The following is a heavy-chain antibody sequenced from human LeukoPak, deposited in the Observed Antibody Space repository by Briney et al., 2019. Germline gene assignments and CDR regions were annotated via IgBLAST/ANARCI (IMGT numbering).Heavy chain of an antibody. CDR1: GFTFSSYW. Sequence: GGSLRLSCAASGFTFSSYWMSWVRQAPGKGLEWVANIKQDGSEKYYVDSVKGRFTISRDNAKNSLYLQMNSLRAEDTAVYYYARDSSGYYYGMYAFDIWGQGTMVTVSS. CDR3: ARDSSGYYYGMYAFDI. V-gene: IGHV3-7*01. CDR2: IKQDGSEK. J-gene: IGHJ3*02. D-gene: IGHD3-22*01.